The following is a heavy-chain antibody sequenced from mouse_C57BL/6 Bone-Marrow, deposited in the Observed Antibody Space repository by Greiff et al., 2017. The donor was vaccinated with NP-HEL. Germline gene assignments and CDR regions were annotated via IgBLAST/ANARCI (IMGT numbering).Heavy chain of an antibody. D-gene: IGHD2-3*01. V-gene: IGHV5-9-1*02. CDR1: GFTFSSYA. CDR2: ISSGGDYI. Sequence: EVKLEESGEGLVKPGGSLKLSCAASGFTFSSYAMSWVRQTPEKRLEWVAYISSGGDYIYYADTVKGRFTISRDNARNTLYLQMSSLKSEDTAMYYCTRDWDGYYVDWYFDVWGTGTTVTVSS. J-gene: IGHJ1*03. CDR3: TRDWDGYYVDWYFDV.